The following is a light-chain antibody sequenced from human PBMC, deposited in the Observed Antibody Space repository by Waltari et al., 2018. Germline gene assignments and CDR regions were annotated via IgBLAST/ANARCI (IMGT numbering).Light chain of an antibody. J-gene: IGKJ1*01. V-gene: IGKV3-20*01. Sequence: EIGLTQSPGTLSLSPGERATLSFRASQSVGGTLAWYQQKPGQAPRLLMYGASIRAPGTPDRFSGTGSGTDFSLTISRLEPEDFAVYYCQHYVRLPATFGQGTKVEIK. CDR2: GAS. CDR1: QSVGGT. CDR3: QHYVRLPAT.